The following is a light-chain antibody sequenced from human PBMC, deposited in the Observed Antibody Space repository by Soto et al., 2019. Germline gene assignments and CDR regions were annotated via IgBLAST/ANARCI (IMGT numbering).Light chain of an antibody. CDR1: QGISSY. Sequence: IPLTQSPSSLSASVGDRVTITCRASQGISSYLAWYQQKPGKAPKLLIYAASTLQSGVPSRFSGSGSGTDFTLTISSLQPEDFATYYCQQLNSYVSITFGQGTRLEIK. V-gene: IGKV1-9*01. J-gene: IGKJ5*01. CDR2: AAS. CDR3: QQLNSYVSIT.